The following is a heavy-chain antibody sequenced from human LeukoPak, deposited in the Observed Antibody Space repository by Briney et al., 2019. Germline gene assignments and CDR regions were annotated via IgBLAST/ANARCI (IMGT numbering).Heavy chain of an antibody. CDR2: IYYSGST. CDR3: ARRAFDWNYFDY. D-gene: IGHD3-9*01. Sequence: SETLSLTCTVSGGSISSYYWSWTRQPPGKGLEWIGYIYYSGSTNYNPSLKSRVTISVDTSNNQFSLKLSSVTAADTAVYYCARRAFDWNYFDYWGQGALVTVSS. J-gene: IGHJ4*02. CDR1: GGSISSYY. V-gene: IGHV4-59*08.